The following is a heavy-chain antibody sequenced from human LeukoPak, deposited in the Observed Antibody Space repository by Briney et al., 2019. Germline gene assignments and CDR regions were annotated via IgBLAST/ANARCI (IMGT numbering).Heavy chain of an antibody. Sequence: TGGSLRLSCATSGFILSNYWMHWVRQAPGKGLVWVSRINNDGSSTTYADSVKGRFTISRDNARNTLYLQMNSLRAEDTAVYYCARDGISCSGGHCYFASWGQGTLVTASS. CDR2: INNDGSST. CDR3: ARDGISCSGGHCYFAS. D-gene: IGHD2-8*02. J-gene: IGHJ4*02. V-gene: IGHV3-74*01. CDR1: GFILSNYW.